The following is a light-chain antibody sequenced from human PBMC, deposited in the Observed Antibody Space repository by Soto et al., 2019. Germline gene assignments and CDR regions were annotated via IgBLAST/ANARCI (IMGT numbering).Light chain of an antibody. CDR1: NSDVGGYNY. CDR2: DVS. J-gene: IGLJ2*01. CDR3: ISYTSSSTRVV. Sequence: QSALTQPASVSGSPGQSITISCTGSNSDVGGYNYVSWYQQYPGKPPKLMIYDVSNRPSGVSHRFSGSKSGYTASLTISGLQAEYEAHYYCISYTSSSTRVVFGGGTKLTVL. V-gene: IGLV2-14*03.